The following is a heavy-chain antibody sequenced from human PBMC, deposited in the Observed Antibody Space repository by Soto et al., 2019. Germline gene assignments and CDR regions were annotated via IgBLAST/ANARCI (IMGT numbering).Heavy chain of an antibody. CDR2: IRRKANSYTT. V-gene: IGHV3-72*01. CDR1: GLIFSDYH. J-gene: IGHJ6*02. D-gene: IGHD6-19*01. Sequence: EVQLVESGGGLVQPGGSLRLSCAASGLIFSDYHMDWVRQAPGKGLEWVGRIRRKANSYTTEYAASVKGRFTISRDDSKNSLYLPMNSVKSEDTAVYYCAMLGGWSGGSSGMDVWGQGTTVTVSS. CDR3: AMLGGWSGGSSGMDV.